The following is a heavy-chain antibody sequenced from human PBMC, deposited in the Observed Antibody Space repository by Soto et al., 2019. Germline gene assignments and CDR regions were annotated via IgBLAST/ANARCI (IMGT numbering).Heavy chain of an antibody. Sequence: EVQLLESGGGLVQPGGSLRLSCAASGFTFSSYAMSWVRQAPGKGLEWVSTISGSGGSTYYADSVKGRFTISRDNSKNTLYLQTNTLRAEDTAVYYCGKGSRGLYERVDYWGAGVLVTVA. CDR1: GFTFSSYA. V-gene: IGHV3-23*01. CDR3: GKGSRGLYERVDY. CDR2: ISGSGGST. D-gene: IGHD6-19*01. J-gene: IGHJ4*02.